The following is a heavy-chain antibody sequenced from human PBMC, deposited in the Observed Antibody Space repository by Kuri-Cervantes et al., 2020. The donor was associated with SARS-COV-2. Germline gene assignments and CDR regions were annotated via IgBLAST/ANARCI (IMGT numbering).Heavy chain of an antibody. CDR3: ARVPAAMDAFDI. CDR1: GYTFTGYY. V-gene: IGHV1-2*02. Sequence: ASVKVSCKASGYTFTGYYMHWVRQAPGQGLEWMGWINPKSGVSNCAEKFQGSVTMTRDTSISTAYMELSRLRSDDTAVYYCARVPAAMDAFDIWGQGTMVTVSS. CDR2: INPKSGVS. J-gene: IGHJ3*02. D-gene: IGHD2-2*01.